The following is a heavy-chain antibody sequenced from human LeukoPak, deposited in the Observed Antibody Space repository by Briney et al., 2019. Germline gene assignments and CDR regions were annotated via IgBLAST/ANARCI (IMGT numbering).Heavy chain of an antibody. CDR2: LFNSGGT. D-gene: IGHD3-10*01. Sequence: ASETLSLTCTVSGVSISSYHWSWIRQPPGKGLEWIGDLFNSGGTSYNASLKSRVTVSVDTSKKQVSLKVTSVTAADTAVYYCARQGSGSGSHRINWFDPWGQGTLVTVSS. J-gene: IGHJ5*02. CDR1: GVSISSYH. V-gene: IGHV4-59*08. CDR3: ARQGSGSGSHRINWFDP.